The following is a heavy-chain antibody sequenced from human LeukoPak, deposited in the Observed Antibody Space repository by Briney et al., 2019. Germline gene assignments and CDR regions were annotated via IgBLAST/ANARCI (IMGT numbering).Heavy chain of an antibody. J-gene: IGHJ3*02. CDR2: IKQDGSEK. CDR3: ARDGPMCSSTSCSRLGAFDI. V-gene: IGHV3-7*01. CDR1: GFTFSSYW. Sequence: PGGSLRLSCAASGFTFSSYWMSWVREAPGKGLEWVANIKQDGSEKDYVDSVRGRFTISRDNAKNSLYLQMNSLRAEDTAVYYCARDGPMCSSTSCSRLGAFDIWGQGTMVTVSS. D-gene: IGHD2-2*01.